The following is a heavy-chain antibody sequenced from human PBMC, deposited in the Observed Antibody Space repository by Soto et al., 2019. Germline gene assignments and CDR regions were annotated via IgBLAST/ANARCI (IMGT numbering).Heavy chain of an antibody. V-gene: IGHV2-5*02. D-gene: IGHD1-26*01. CDR3: AHRQWYSGSSGAFDI. J-gene: IGHJ3*02. Sequence: QITLKESGPTLVKPTQTLTLTCTFSGFSLTTSGVGVGWIRQPPGKALEWLALIYWDDDKRYSPSPKSRLTITKDTSKNQEVLAMTNMDPVDTATYYCAHRQWYSGSSGAFDIWGQGTMVTVSS. CDR1: GFSLTTSGVG. CDR2: IYWDDDK.